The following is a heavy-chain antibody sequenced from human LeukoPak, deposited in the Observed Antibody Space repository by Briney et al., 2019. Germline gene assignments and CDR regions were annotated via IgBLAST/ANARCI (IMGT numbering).Heavy chain of an antibody. Sequence: GGSLRLSCAASGFTFSSYEMNWVRQAPGKGLEWVSYISSSSSTICYADSVKGRFTISRDNAKNSLYLQMNSLRAEDTAVYYCARENEFMYYYDSSANRGWLDYWGQGTLVTVSS. CDR2: ISSSSSTI. CDR3: ARENEFMYYYDSSANRGWLDY. D-gene: IGHD3-22*01. J-gene: IGHJ4*02. CDR1: GFTFSSYE. V-gene: IGHV3-48*03.